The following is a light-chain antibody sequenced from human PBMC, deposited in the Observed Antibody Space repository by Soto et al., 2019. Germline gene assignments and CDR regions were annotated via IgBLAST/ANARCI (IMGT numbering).Light chain of an antibody. CDR1: HDITNY. J-gene: IGKJ4*01. CDR2: DAS. Sequence: DIQMTQSPSSLSVSVGDRVTITCQASHDITNYLNWYQQKPGKAPKLLIYDASALPRGVPSRFSGSGSGTEFTLTISSLQPEDFATYYCQQIYSNPVTFGGGTKVDIK. V-gene: IGKV1-39*01. CDR3: QQIYSNPVT.